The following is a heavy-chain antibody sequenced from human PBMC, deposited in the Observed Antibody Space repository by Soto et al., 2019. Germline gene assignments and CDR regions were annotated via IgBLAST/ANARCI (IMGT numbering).Heavy chain of an antibody. Sequence: GGSLRLSCAASGFSFGSYALSWVRQAPGKGLEWVSTVSGSDGKTFYADSVKGRFSISRDTSQNTLYLQMNSLRADDTAIYYCARWSYLDYWGQGTRVTVSS. CDR2: VSGSDGKT. D-gene: IGHD3-3*01. CDR3: ARWSYLDY. CDR1: GFSFGSYA. V-gene: IGHV3-23*01. J-gene: IGHJ4*02.